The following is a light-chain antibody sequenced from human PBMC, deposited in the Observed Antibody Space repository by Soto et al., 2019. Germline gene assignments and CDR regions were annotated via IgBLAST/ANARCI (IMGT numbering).Light chain of an antibody. Sequence: EIVLTQSPGTLSLSPGERATLSCRASQSVSSSYLAWYQQKPGQAPRLLIYGASSRATGIPDRFSGSGSGTDFTLIISRLEPEDFAVYYCQQYGSSPRTFGQGPKVEIK. V-gene: IGKV3-20*01. CDR2: GAS. CDR1: QSVSSSY. CDR3: QQYGSSPRT. J-gene: IGKJ1*01.